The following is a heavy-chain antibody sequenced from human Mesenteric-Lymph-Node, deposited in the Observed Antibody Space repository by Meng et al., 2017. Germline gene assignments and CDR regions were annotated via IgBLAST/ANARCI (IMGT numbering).Heavy chain of an antibody. CDR2: INPSGGIT. V-gene: IGHV1-46*01. D-gene: IGHD4-23*01. J-gene: IGHJ3*02. CDR3: TRDASDYGGDSEAFDM. Sequence: ASVKVSCKASGYTFTKYFIHWVRQAPGPGREWMGVINPSGGITTYALRFQGRVAMTSDTSTSTVYMELSSLKSEDTAVYFCTRDASDYGGDSEAFDMWGQGTMVTVSS. CDR1: GYTFTKYF.